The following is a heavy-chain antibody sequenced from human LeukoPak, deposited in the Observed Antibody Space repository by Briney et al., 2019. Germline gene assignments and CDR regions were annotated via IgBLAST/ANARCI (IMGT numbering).Heavy chain of an antibody. Sequence: EGSLRLSCAASGVTFSSYAMSWVRQAPGKGLEWVSAISGSGGSTYYADSVKGRFTISRDNSKNTPYLQMNSLRAEDTAVYYCAKGGIFGVAGYYYYMDVWGKGTTVTVSS. CDR2: ISGSGGST. J-gene: IGHJ6*03. CDR3: AKGGIFGVAGYYYYMDV. CDR1: GVTFSSYA. V-gene: IGHV3-23*01. D-gene: IGHD3-3*01.